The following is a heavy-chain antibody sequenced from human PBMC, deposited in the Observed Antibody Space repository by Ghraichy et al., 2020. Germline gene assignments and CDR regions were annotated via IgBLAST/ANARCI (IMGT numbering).Heavy chain of an antibody. CDR1: GLTVSIED. CDR3: AKVSWRPVGSTPGDS. J-gene: IGHJ4*02. D-gene: IGHD1-26*01. CDR2: INKNGVST. Sequence: GGSLRLSCAASGLTVSIEDMNWVRQAPGKGLEWVSGINKNGVSTYYADSVRGRFTISRDSSKNALFLQVNNLRVEDTAVYYCAKVSWRPVGSTPGDSWGQGTLVTVSS. V-gene: IGHV3-23*01.